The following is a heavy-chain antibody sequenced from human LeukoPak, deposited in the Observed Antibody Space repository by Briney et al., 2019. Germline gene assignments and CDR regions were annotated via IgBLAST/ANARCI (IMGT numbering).Heavy chain of an antibody. D-gene: IGHD6-6*01. CDR1: GYTFTGYY. V-gene: IGHV1-2*02. CDR2: INPNSGGT. CDR3: ALASSSREPPIDY. J-gene: IGHJ4*02. Sequence: ASVKVSLKASGYTFTGYYMHWVRQAPGQGLEWMGWINPNSGGTNYARKFQGRVTMTRDTSISTAYMELSRLRSDDTAVYYCALASSSREPPIDYWGQGTLVTVSS.